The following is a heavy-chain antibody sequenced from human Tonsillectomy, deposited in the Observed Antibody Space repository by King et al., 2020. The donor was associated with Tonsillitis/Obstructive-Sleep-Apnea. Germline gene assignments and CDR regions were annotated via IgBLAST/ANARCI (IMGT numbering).Heavy chain of an antibody. D-gene: IGHD2-2*01. CDR3: QVGGCSSNRWYNFAY. V-gene: IGHV3-49*04. CDR2: IRSKAYGGKK. Sequence: VQLVESGGGLVQPGRSLRLSCTASGFTFGDYAMSWVRQAPGKGLEWVGFIRSKAYGGKKDYAASVKGRFTISTNDVKSIAYLQMNSLRTEDTAVYYCQVGGCSSNRWYNFAYWGQGTLVTVSS. CDR1: GFTFGDYA. J-gene: IGHJ4*02.